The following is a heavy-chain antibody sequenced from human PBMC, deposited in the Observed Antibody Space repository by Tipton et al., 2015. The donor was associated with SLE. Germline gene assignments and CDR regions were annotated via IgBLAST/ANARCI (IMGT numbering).Heavy chain of an antibody. D-gene: IGHD3-22*01. Sequence: SLRLSCAASGFSLSNYPMHWVRQAPGKGLQWVAVISYDGSGKYYADSVKGRFTISRDNSKNTLHLQLNSLRAEDTAVYYCARGRIISKIVVGLTGYMDVWGKGTTVTVS. CDR3: ARGRIISKIVVGLTGYMDV. J-gene: IGHJ6*03. V-gene: IGHV3-30*04. CDR2: ISYDGSGK. CDR1: GFSLSNYP.